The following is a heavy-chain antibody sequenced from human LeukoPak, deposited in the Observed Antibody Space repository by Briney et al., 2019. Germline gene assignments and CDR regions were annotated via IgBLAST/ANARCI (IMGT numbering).Heavy chain of an antibody. CDR2: ISGSGGST. D-gene: IGHD1-1*01. J-gene: IGHJ3*02. Sequence: GGSLRLSCAASGFTFSSYAMSWVRQAPGKGLEWVSAISGSGGSTYYADSVKGRFTISRDNSKNTLYLQMNSLRAEDTAVYYCAKHPPRYNWNAHAFDIWGQGTMVTVSS. V-gene: IGHV3-23*01. CDR1: GFTFSSYA. CDR3: AKHPPRYNWNAHAFDI.